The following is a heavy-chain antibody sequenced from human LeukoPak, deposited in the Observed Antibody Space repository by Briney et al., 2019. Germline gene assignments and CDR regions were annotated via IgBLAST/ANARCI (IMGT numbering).Heavy chain of an antibody. CDR3: ARDLSGYYDY. J-gene: IGHJ4*02. CDR1: GFTVSSNY. CDR2: IYSGGST. D-gene: IGHD3-3*01. Sequence: PGGSPRLSCAASGFTVSSNYMSWVRQAPGKGLEWVSVIYSGGSTYYADSVKGRFTISRHNSKNTLYLQMNSPRAEDTAVYYCARDLSGYYDYWGQGTLVTVSS. V-gene: IGHV3-53*04.